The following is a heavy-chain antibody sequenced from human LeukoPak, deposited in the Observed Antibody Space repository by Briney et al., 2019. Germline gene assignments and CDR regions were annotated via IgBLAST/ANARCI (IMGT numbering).Heavy chain of an antibody. V-gene: IGHV3-23*01. CDR3: AIDPNWGTHS. D-gene: IGHD7-27*01. CDR1: GFTFSSYI. Sequence: PGGSLRLSCAASGFTFSSYIMTWVRHPPGKGLEWVSIIGSSGGGIHYADSVKGRFTISRDNSKNALYLQMNSLRVEDTAVYYCAIDPNWGTHSWGQGVLVTVSS. CDR2: IGSSGGGI. J-gene: IGHJ4*02.